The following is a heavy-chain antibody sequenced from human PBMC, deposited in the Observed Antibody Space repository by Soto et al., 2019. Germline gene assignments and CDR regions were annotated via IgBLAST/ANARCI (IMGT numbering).Heavy chain of an antibody. D-gene: IGHD2-2*01. CDR1: GFTFSSYA. J-gene: IGHJ6*02. Sequence: GGSLRLSCAASGFTFSSYAMSWVRQAPGKGLEWVSAISGSGGSTYYADSVKGRFTISRDNSKNTLYLQMNSLRAEDTAVYYCAKGHGSTRCYLYCGMDVWGQGTTVTVSS. V-gene: IGHV3-23*01. CDR2: ISGSGGST. CDR3: AKGHGSTRCYLYCGMDV.